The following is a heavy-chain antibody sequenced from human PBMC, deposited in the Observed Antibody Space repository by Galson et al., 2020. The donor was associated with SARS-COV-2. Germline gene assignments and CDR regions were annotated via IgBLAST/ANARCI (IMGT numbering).Heavy chain of an antibody. CDR3: ARDPTSSTGGGS. CDR2: ISSSGTTT. J-gene: IGHJ5*02. D-gene: IGHD2-2*01. Sequence: GESLKISCAASGFTFSSYDMNWVRQAPGKGLEWVSYISSSGTTTFYADSVKGRFTISRDNAKNSLYQQMNSLRAEDTAVYSCARDPTSSTGGGSWGQGALVTVSS. V-gene: IGHV3-48*03. CDR1: GFTFSSYD.